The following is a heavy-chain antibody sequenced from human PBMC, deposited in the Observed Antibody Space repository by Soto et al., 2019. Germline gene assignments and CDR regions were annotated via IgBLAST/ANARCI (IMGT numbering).Heavy chain of an antibody. CDR2: FDPEDGET. CDR1: GYTLTELS. Sequence: ASVKVSCKVSGYTLTELSMHWVRQAPGKGLEWMGGFDPEDGETIYAQKFQGRVTMTEDTSTDTAYMELSSLRSEDTAVYYCATDAPSVYSGSLDAFDIWGQGTMVTVSS. V-gene: IGHV1-24*01. J-gene: IGHJ3*02. D-gene: IGHD3-10*01. CDR3: ATDAPSVYSGSLDAFDI.